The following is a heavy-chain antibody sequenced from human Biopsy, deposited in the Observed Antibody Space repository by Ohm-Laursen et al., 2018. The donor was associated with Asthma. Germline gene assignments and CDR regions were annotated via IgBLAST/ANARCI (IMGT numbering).Heavy chain of an antibody. J-gene: IGHJ4*02. CDR3: PKDVFPGWELRLGPDY. CDR2: ISFDGSNK. CDR1: GFTFSNYG. D-gene: IGHD1-26*01. Sequence: SLRLSCTASGFTFSNYGMHWVRQAPGKGLEWVAVISFDGSNKDYADSVKGRFTISRDNSKNTLHLEMNSLRVEDTAVYYCPKDVFPGWELRLGPDYWGQGTLVTVSS. V-gene: IGHV3-30*18.